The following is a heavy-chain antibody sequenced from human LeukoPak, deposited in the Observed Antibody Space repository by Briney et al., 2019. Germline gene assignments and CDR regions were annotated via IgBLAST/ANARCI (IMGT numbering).Heavy chain of an antibody. CDR2: ISGSGGST. D-gene: IGHD2-2*01. CDR3: AKENIVVVPAATLPYFDY. V-gene: IGHV3-23*01. J-gene: IGHJ4*02. Sequence: GGSLRLSCAASGFTFSSYWMSWVRQAPGKGLEWVSAISGSGGSTYYADSVKGRFTISRDNSKNTLYLQMNSLRAEDTAVYYCAKENIVVVPAATLPYFDYWGQGTLVTVSS. CDR1: GFTFSSYW.